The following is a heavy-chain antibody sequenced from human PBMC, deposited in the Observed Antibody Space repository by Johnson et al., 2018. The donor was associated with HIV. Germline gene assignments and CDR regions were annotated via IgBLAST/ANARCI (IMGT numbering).Heavy chain of an antibody. J-gene: IGHJ3*02. Sequence: QEQLVESGGGVVQPGRSLRLSCAASGFTFSSYAMHWVRQAPGKGLEWVAVISYDGSNKYYADSVKGRFSISRDNSKNTLYLQMNSLRAEDTAVYYCARDMAYYDFWSGELGPRGAFDIWGQGTMVTVSS. CDR3: ARDMAYYDFWSGELGPRGAFDI. CDR1: GFTFSSYA. V-gene: IGHV3-30*04. CDR2: ISYDGSNK. D-gene: IGHD3-3*01.